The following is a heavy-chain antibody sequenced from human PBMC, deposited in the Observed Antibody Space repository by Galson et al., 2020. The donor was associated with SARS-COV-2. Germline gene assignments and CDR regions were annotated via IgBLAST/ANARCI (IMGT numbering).Heavy chain of an antibody. Sequence: SGPTLVKPTQTLTLTCTFSGFSLSTSGVGVGWIRQPPGKAREWLALIYGDDDKRYSPSLKSRLTITKDTSKNQVVLTMTNMDPVDTATYYCAHRDSSGWYGDWFDPWGQGTLVTVSS. D-gene: IGHD6-19*01. J-gene: IGHJ5*02. CDR2: IYGDDDK. CDR1: GFSLSTSGVG. V-gene: IGHV2-5*02. CDR3: AHRDSSGWYGDWFDP.